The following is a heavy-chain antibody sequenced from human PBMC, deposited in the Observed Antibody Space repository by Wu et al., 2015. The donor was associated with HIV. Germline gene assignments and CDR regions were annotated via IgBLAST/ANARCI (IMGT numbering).Heavy chain of an antibody. CDR2: IIPIFGTT. J-gene: IGHJ6*02. CDR1: GGTFSSYA. CDR3: ARNTDSVATSLYSLGV. V-gene: IGHV1-69*05. Sequence: QVRLAQSGADVKKPGSSVKVSCKASGGTFSSYAISWVRQAPGQGLEWMGGIIPIFGTTNYAQKFQGRVTITTDKSTSTAYMELSSLRSEDTALYYCARNTDSVATSLYSLGVWGQGTVVTVSS. D-gene: IGHD5-12*01.